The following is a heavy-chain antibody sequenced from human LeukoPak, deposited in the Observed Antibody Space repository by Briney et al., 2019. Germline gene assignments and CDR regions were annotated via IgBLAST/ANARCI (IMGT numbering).Heavy chain of an antibody. J-gene: IGHJ4*02. CDR2: ISSSGSTI. CDR1: GFTFSDYY. V-gene: IGHV3-11*04. Sequence: GGSLRLSCAASGFTFSDYYMSWIRQAPGKGLEWVSYISSSGSTIYYADSVKGRFTISRDNAKNSLYLQMNSLRAEDAAVYYCASQRDYYDSSGYSSYWGREPWSPSPQ. CDR3: ASQRDYYDSSGYSSY. D-gene: IGHD3-22*01.